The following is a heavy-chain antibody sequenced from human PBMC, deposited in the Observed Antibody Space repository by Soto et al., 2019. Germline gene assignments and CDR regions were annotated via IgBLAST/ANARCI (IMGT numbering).Heavy chain of an antibody. D-gene: IGHD1-7*01. CDR3: ARDGQTGTTFHYYYGMDV. V-gene: IGHV1-69*06. CDR1: GGTFSSYA. J-gene: IGHJ6*02. CDR2: IIPIFGTA. Sequence: ASVKVSCKASGGTFSSYAISWVRQAPGRGLEWMGGIIPIFGTANYAQKFQGRVAITADKSTSTAYMELSSLRSEDTAVYYCARDGQTGTTFHYYYGMDVWGQGTTVTVSS.